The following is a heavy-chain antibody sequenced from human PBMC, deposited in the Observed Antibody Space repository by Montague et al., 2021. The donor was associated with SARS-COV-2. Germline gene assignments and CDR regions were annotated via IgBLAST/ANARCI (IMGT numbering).Heavy chain of an antibody. V-gene: IGHV4-4*07. CDR1: GGSISNYY. CDR2: LYTSGST. J-gene: IGHJ2*01. D-gene: IGHD3-22*01. Sequence: SETLSLTCTVSGGSISNYYWTWIRQPAGKGLEWIGRLYTSGSTYYNPSLKSRVTISVDTSKNQFSLKMSSVTAADTAVYYCARSPEPMIILIITSLNWYFDLWGRGTLVTVSS. CDR3: ARSPEPMIILIITSLNWYFDL.